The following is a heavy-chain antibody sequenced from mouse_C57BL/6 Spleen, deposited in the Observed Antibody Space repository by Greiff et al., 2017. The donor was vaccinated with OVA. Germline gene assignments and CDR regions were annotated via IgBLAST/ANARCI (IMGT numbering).Heavy chain of an antibody. CDR1: GFTFSDYY. V-gene: IGHV5-12*01. Sequence: EVKLVESGGGLVQPGGSLKLSCAASGFTFSDYYMYWVRQTPEKRLEWVAYISNGGGSTYYPDTVKGRFTISRDNAKNTLYLQMSRLKSEDTAMYYCARHALRAGYFDVWGTGTTVTVSS. J-gene: IGHJ1*03. D-gene: IGHD1-1*01. CDR3: ARHALRAGYFDV. CDR2: ISNGGGST.